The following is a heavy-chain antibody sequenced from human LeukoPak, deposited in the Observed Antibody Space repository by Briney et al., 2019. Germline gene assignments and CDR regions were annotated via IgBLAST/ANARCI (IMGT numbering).Heavy chain of an antibody. CDR1: GLTFSSYW. D-gene: IGHD3-22*01. Sequence: GGSLRLSCAASGLTFSSYWMSWVRQAPGKGLEWVANTKQAGSEKYYVDSVKGRFTISRDNAKNSLYLQMNSLRAEDTAVYYCARDPSRGEYYYDSSGYVDYWGQGTLVTVSS. CDR3: ARDPSRGEYYYDSSGYVDY. J-gene: IGHJ4*02. CDR2: TKQAGSEK. V-gene: IGHV3-7*01.